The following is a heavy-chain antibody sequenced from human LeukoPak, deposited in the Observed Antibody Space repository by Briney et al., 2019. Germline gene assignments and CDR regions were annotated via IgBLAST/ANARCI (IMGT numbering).Heavy chain of an antibody. CDR1: GLTFSSYG. J-gene: IGHJ1*01. CDR3: AKGGYHDSSGYYYGYFHH. D-gene: IGHD3-22*01. CDR2: ISYDGGNK. V-gene: IGHV3-30*18. Sequence: PGRSLRLSCAASGLTFSSYGMHWVRQAPGKGLEWVAVISYDGGNKHYADSVKGRFTISRDNSKNTLYLQMNSLRAEDTAVYYCAKGGYHDSSGYYYGYFHHWGQGTLVTVSS.